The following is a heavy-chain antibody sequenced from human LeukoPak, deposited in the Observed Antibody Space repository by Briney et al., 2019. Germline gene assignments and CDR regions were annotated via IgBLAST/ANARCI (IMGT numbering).Heavy chain of an antibody. J-gene: IGHJ3*01. V-gene: IGHV4-31*03. CDR1: GGSISSGGYY. CDR3: AKDRYCSSTSCYNAD. Sequence: SQTLSLTCTVSGGSISSGGYYWSWIRQHPGKGLEWIGYIYYSGSTYYNPSLKSRVTISVDTSKNQFSLKLSSVTAADTAVYYCAKDRYCSSTSCYNADWGQGTMVTVSS. D-gene: IGHD2-2*01. CDR2: IYYSGST.